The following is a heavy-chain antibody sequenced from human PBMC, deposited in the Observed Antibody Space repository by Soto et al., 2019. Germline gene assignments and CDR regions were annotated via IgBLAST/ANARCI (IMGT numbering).Heavy chain of an antibody. V-gene: IGHV3-33*01. CDR1: GFTFSSYG. Sequence: QVQLVESGGGVVQPGRSLRLSCAASGFTFSSYGMHWVRQAPGKGLEWVAVIWYDGSNKYYADSVKGRFTISRDNSKNTLYLQMNSLRAKDTAVYYCAREVYCTNGVCYVGGGAFDIWGQGTMVTVSS. D-gene: IGHD2-8*01. CDR3: AREVYCTNGVCYVGGGAFDI. J-gene: IGHJ3*02. CDR2: IWYDGSNK.